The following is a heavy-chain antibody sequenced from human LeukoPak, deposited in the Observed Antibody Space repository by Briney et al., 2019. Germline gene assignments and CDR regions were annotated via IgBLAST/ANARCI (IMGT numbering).Heavy chain of an antibody. CDR1: GFTFSSYA. J-gene: IGHJ4*02. V-gene: IGHV3-23*01. D-gene: IGHD4-17*01. CDR2: IYGSGGKP. CDR3: AKRAQEWSYGELDY. Sequence: GGALKLSCAASGFTFSSYALSWARPAPGKGLEWVPAIYGSGGKPYYPVSVKGRFTISSDNSKNTLYLQMNNLRAEDTAVYYCAKRAQEWSYGELDYWGQGTLVTVSS.